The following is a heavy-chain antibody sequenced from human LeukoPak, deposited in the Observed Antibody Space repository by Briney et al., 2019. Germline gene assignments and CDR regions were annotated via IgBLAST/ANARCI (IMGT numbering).Heavy chain of an antibody. CDR3: TSPTVVTQSFDY. Sequence: PGGSLRLSCAAPGFTFSGSAMHWVRQASGKGLEWVGRIRNKANSYATAYAASVKGRFTISRDDSKNTAYLQMNSLKTEDTAVYYCTSPTVVTQSFDYWGQGTLVTVSS. D-gene: IGHD4-23*01. J-gene: IGHJ4*02. CDR2: IRNKANSYAT. V-gene: IGHV3-73*01. CDR1: GFTFSGSA.